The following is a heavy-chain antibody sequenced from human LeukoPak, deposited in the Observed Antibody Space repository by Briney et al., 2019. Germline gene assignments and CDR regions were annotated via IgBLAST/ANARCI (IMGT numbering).Heavy chain of an antibody. CDR3: ARYYKEFRHPGYMDV. CDR1: GYSFTSYW. Sequence: GESLKISCKGSGYSFTSYWIAWVRQMPGKGLEWKGIIYPGDSDTRYSPSFEGHVTISADKSISTAYLQWSSLKASDTAMYYCARYYKEFRHPGYMDVWGKGTTVTVSS. D-gene: IGHD3-10*01. J-gene: IGHJ6*03. CDR2: IYPGDSDT. V-gene: IGHV5-51*01.